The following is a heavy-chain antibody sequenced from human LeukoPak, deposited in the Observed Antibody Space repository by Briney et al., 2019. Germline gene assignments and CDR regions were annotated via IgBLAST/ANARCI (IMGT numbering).Heavy chain of an antibody. D-gene: IGHD3-16*01. J-gene: IGHJ4*02. CDR3: ARDSLVSGGFDY. CDR2: IYYSGST. V-gene: IGHV4-39*07. Sequence: PSVTLSLTCTVSGGSISSSSYYWGWIRQPPGKGLEWIGSIYYSGSTYYNPSLKSRVTISVDTSKNQFSLKLSSVTAADTAVYYCARDSLVSGGFDYWGQGTLVTVSS. CDR1: GGSISSSSYY.